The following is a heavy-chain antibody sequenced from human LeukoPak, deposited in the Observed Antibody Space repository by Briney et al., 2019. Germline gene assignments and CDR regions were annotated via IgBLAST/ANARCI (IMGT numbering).Heavy chain of an antibody. CDR2: ISAYNGNT. CDR3: ARVGPWDDFWSGYSGPDWFDP. CDR1: GYTFSTYG. J-gene: IGHJ5*02. D-gene: IGHD3-3*01. Sequence: ASVKVSCKASGYTFSTYGISWVRQVPGQGLEWMGWISAYNGNTYYAQKFQGRVTITADESTSTAYMELSSLRSEDTAVYYCARVGPWDDFWSGYSGPDWFDPWGQGTLVTVSS. V-gene: IGHV1-18*01.